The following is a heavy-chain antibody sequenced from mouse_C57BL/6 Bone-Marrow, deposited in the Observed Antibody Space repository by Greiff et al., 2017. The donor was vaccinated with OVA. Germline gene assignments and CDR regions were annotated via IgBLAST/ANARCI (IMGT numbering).Heavy chain of an antibody. V-gene: IGHV14-3*01. CDR1: GFNIKNTY. D-gene: IGHD1-1*01. Sequence: EVMLVESVAELVRPGASVKLSCTASGFNIKNTYMHWVKQRPEQGLEWIGRIDPANGNTKYAPKFQGKATITADTSSNTAYLQLSSLTAEDTAIXYCARPYYGSSGDYWGQGTTLTVSS. CDR3: ARPYYGSSGDY. J-gene: IGHJ2*01. CDR2: IDPANGNT.